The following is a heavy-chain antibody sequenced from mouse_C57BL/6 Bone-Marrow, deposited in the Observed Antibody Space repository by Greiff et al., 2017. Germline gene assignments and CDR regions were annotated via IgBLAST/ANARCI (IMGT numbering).Heavy chain of an antibody. V-gene: IGHV3-5*01. CDR2: IYYSGPI. CDR1: GISITTGNYR. CDR3: ALTTVVEEHYYFDY. Sequence: VQLQQSGPGLVKPSQTVFLTCTVTGISITTGNYRWCWIRQFPGNKLEWIGYIYYSGPITYNPSLTSRTTITRDTPKNQFFLEMNSVTAEDTATYYCALTTVVEEHYYFDYWGQGTTLTVSS. J-gene: IGHJ2*01. D-gene: IGHD1-1*01.